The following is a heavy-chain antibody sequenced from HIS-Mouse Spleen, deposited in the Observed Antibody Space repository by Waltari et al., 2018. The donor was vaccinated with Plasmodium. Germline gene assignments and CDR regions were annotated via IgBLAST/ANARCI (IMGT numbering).Heavy chain of an antibody. J-gene: IGHJ2*01. Sequence: QVQLQQWGAGLLKPSETLSLTCAVYGGSFSGYYWSWIRQPPGKGLEWIGEINQSGSTNYNPSLKSRVTISVDTSKNQFSLKLSSVTAADTAVYYCARGLRGHYWYFDLWGRGTLVTVSS. CDR1: GGSFSGYY. D-gene: IGHD3-10*01. CDR3: ARGLRGHYWYFDL. CDR2: INQSGST. V-gene: IGHV4-34*01.